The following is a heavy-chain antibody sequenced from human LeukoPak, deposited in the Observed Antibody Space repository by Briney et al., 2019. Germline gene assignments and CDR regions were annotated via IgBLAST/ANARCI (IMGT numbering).Heavy chain of an antibody. Sequence: GESLKISCKCSGYTFTNSWIGWVRQMPGKGLEWMGVIYPGDSDTRYRPSFQGQVTVSADKSSSTAYLQWSSLKASDTAKYYCARFSVGGTYYPDYWGQGTLVTVSS. CDR2: IYPGDSDT. J-gene: IGHJ4*02. V-gene: IGHV5-51*01. CDR3: ARFSVGGTYYPDY. D-gene: IGHD1-26*01. CDR1: GYTFTNSW.